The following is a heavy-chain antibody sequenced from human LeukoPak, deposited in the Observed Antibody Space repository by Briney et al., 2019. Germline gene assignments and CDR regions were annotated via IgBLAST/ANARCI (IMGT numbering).Heavy chain of an antibody. D-gene: IGHD1-26*01. V-gene: IGHV1-18*01. Sequence: ASVKVSCKASGYTFNSYGISWVRQAPGQGLEWMGWISAYNGNTNYAQKLQGRGTMTTDTSTSTAYMELRSLRSDDTAVYYCARGTVQLIPTTGYYGMDVWGQGTTVTVSS. CDR1: GYTFNSYG. CDR3: ARGTVQLIPTTGYYGMDV. J-gene: IGHJ6*02. CDR2: ISAYNGNT.